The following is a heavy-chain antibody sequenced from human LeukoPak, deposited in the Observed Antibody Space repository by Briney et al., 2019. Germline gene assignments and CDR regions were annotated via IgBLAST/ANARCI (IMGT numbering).Heavy chain of an antibody. CDR1: GFTFSTYW. CDR2: ISSSSSTI. V-gene: IGHV3-48*04. Sequence: GGSLRLSCAASGFTFSTYWMHWVRQAPGKGLEWVSYISSSSSTIYYADSVKGRFTISRDNAKNSLYLQMNSLRAEDTAVYYCARDRSSSWEADAFDIWGQGTMVTVSS. D-gene: IGHD6-13*01. CDR3: ARDRSSSWEADAFDI. J-gene: IGHJ3*02.